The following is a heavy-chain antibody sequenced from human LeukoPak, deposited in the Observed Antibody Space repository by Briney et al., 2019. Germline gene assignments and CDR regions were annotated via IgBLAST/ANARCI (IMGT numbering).Heavy chain of an antibody. CDR3: ARSRVVGILTGYSDY. Sequence: GGSLRLSCAASGFTFSSYEMNWVRQAPGKGLEWVSYISSSGSTIYYADSVKGRFTISRDNAKNSLYLQMNSLRAEDTALYYCARSRVVGILTGYSDYWGQGTLVTVSS. V-gene: IGHV3-48*03. D-gene: IGHD3-9*01. J-gene: IGHJ4*02. CDR1: GFTFSSYE. CDR2: ISSSGSTI.